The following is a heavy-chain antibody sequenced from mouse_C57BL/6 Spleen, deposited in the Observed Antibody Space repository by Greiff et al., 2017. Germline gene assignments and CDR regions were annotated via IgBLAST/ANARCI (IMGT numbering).Heavy chain of an antibody. CDR1: GFTFSSYA. Sequence: EVQRVESGGGLVKPGGSLKLSCAASGFTFSSYAMSWVRQTPEKRLEWVATISDGGSYTYYPDNVKGRFTISRDNAKNNLYLQMSHLKSEDTAMYYCARDRSYSNYDRGFFDYWGQGTTLTVSS. V-gene: IGHV5-4*01. CDR2: ISDGGSYT. CDR3: ARDRSYSNYDRGFFDY. J-gene: IGHJ2*01. D-gene: IGHD2-5*01.